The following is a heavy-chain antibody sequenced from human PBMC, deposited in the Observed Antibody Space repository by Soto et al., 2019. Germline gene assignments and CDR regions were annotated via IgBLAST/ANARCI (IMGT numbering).Heavy chain of an antibody. CDR2: IGAADDP. D-gene: IGHD2-15*01. J-gene: IGHJ6*02. Sequence: EVQLVESGGGVVQPGESLRLSCAASGFTSSAYDMHWVRQTTGKGLEWVSAIGAADDPYYLGSVKGRFTISRENAKNSLYLQMNSLRAEDTAVYYCARAYSGRLPRRADYYFAMDVWGQGTTVTVSS. CDR3: ARAYSGRLPRRADYYFAMDV. V-gene: IGHV3-13*05. CDR1: GFTSSAYD.